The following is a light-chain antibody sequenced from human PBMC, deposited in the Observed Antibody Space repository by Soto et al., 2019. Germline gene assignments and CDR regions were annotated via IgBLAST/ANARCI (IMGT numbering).Light chain of an antibody. CDR2: EGS. CDR1: SSDVGSYNL. Sequence: QSALTQPASVSGSPGQSITISCTGTSSDVGSYNLVSWYQQHQGKAHKLMYYEGSKRPSGVSNRFAGYKSGNTASLTISGDQAEDETDYDCYSYPGSRVFGAGTKLTVL. V-gene: IGLV2-23*01. CDR3: YSYPGSRV. J-gene: IGLJ2*01.